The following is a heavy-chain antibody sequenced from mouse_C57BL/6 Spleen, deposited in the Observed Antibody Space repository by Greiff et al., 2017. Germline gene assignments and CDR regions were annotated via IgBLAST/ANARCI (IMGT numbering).Heavy chain of an antibody. Sequence: QVQLQQSGAELVMPGASVKLSCKASGYTFTSYWMHWVKQRPGQGLEWIGEIDPSDSYTNYNQQFKGKSTLTVDKSSSTAYMQLSSLTSEDSAVYYCARKTSSYYSNYGVYFDYWGQGTTLTVSS. J-gene: IGHJ2*01. CDR3: ARKTSSYYSNYGVYFDY. CDR2: IDPSDSYT. CDR1: GYTFTSYW. D-gene: IGHD2-5*01. V-gene: IGHV1-69*01.